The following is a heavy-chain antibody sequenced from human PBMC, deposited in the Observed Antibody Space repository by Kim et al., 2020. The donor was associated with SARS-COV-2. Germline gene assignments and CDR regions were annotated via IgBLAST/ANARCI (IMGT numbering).Heavy chain of an antibody. Sequence: GGSLRLSCAASGFIVTDHYMAWVRQAPGKGLEWVSVVYTGGGTSYADSVKGRFSISRDNSKNTLNLEMNNVRVDDTAVYYCARVQLPQVATIKAGWFDP. CDR3: ARVQLPQVATIKAGWFDP. D-gene: IGHD5-12*01. J-gene: IGHJ5*02. CDR2: VYTGGGT. V-gene: IGHV3-53*01. CDR1: GFIVTDHY.